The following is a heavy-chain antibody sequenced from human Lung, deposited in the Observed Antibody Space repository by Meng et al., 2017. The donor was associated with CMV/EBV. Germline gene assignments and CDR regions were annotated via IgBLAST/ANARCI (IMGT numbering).Heavy chain of an antibody. CDR1: GGSISSSNL. J-gene: IGHJ4*02. CDR3: ARIERRRILKYCGSDCSTTDY. V-gene: IGHV4-4*02. CDR2: IYHSGST. Sequence: QVQLQESGPGLVKPSGTLSLTCAVSGGSISSSNLWTWVRQVPGKGLEWIGEIYHSGSTNYNPSLKSRVTISVDKLKNQFSLKLGSVTAADTAVYYCARIERRRILKYCGSDCSTTDYWGQGTLVTVSS. D-gene: IGHD2-21*02.